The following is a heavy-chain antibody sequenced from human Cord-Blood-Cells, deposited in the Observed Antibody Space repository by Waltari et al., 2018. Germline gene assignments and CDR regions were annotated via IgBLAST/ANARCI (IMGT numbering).Heavy chain of an antibody. D-gene: IGHD6-19*01. CDR1: GFTFDDYA. CDR2: IRGDGGST. Sequence: EVQLVESGGGVVQPGGSLRLSCAASGFTFDDYAMHWVRQAPGKGLEWVSLIRGDGGSTSYADSVKGRFTISRDNSKNSLYLQMNSLRTEDTALYYCAKDPIAVADPSEGYWGQGTLVTVSS. J-gene: IGHJ4*02. CDR3: AKDPIAVADPSEGY. V-gene: IGHV3-43*02.